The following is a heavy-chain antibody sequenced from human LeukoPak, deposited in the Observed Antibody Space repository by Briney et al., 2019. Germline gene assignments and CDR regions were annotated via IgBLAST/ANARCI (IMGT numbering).Heavy chain of an antibody. CDR1: GFTFSNFA. CDR2: ISGSGDDT. CDR3: AKDRTVGASYWYFDL. V-gene: IGHV3-23*01. J-gene: IGHJ2*01. Sequence: GGSLRLSCAASGFTFSNFAMNWVRQAPGRGLEWVSSISGSGDDTAYADSVKGRFTISRDSSKNTLFLHMNTLRAEDTAIYYCAKDRTVGASYWYFDLWGRGTLVTVSS. D-gene: IGHD1-26*01.